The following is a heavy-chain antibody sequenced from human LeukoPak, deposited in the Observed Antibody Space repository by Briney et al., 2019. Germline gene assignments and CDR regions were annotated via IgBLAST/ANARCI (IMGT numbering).Heavy chain of an antibody. Sequence: SGGSLRLSCAASGFTFRNYAVTWVRQAPGKGLEWVGRIKSKTDGGTTDYAAPVKGRFTISRDDSKNTLYLQMNSLKTEDTAVYYCTTVYYDYVWGSYRLGDYFDYWGQGTLVTVSS. V-gene: IGHV3-15*01. CDR1: GFTFRNYA. J-gene: IGHJ4*02. D-gene: IGHD3-16*02. CDR3: TTVYYDYVWGSYRLGDYFDY. CDR2: IKSKTDGGTT.